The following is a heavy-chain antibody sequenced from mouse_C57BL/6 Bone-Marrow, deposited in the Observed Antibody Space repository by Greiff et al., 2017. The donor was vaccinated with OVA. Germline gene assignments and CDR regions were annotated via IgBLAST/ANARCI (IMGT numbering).Heavy chain of an antibody. CDR3: ARKTDYYGSSYGFAY. CDR1: GFSLTSYG. Sequence: QVQLQQSGPGLVQPSQSLSITCTVSGFSLTSYGVHWVRQSPGKGLEWLGVIWSGGSTDYNAAFISRLSISKDNSKSQVFFKMNSLQADDTAIYYCARKTDYYGSSYGFAYWGQGTLVTVSA. D-gene: IGHD1-1*01. V-gene: IGHV2-2*01. CDR2: IWSGGST. J-gene: IGHJ3*01.